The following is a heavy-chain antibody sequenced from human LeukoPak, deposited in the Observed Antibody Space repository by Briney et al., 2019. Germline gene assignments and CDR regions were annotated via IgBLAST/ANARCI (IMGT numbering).Heavy chain of an antibody. V-gene: IGHV3-13*01. CDR2: IGTAGDT. J-gene: IGHJ3*02. CDR1: GFPFSSYD. D-gene: IGHD3-22*01. CDR3: ARAADYYDRRGAFDI. Sequence: GGSLRLSCAASGFPFSSYDMHWVRQATGKGLEWVSAIGTAGDTYYPGSVKGRFTISRENAKNSLYLQMNSLRAGDTAVCYCARAADYYDRRGAFDIWGQGTMVTVSS.